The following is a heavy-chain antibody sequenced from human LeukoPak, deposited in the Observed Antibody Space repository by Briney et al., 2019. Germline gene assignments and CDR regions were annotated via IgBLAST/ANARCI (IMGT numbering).Heavy chain of an antibody. CDR3: ARGLLGAPTSYFDF. V-gene: IGHV3-30-3*01. Sequence: GGSLRLSCAASGFTFSSNAMHWVRQAPGKGLEWVAVITYDGSNKYYADSVKGRFTISRDNSKNTLYLQMNSLRAEDTAVYYCARGLLGAPTSYFDFWGQGTLVTVSS. J-gene: IGHJ4*02. CDR2: ITYDGSNK. CDR1: GFTFSSNA. D-gene: IGHD1-26*01.